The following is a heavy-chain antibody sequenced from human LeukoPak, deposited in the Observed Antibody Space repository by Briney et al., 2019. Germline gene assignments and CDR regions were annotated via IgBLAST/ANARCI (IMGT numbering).Heavy chain of an antibody. J-gene: IGHJ4*02. D-gene: IGHD3-22*01. V-gene: IGHV1-2*02. CDR1: GYSFTSNY. CDR3: ARMAGDSSGYTPIDY. Sequence: ASVSVSCKVSGYSFTSNYMHWVRQPPPQGLEWKGWINPNTNGTNYAQKFQGRVTMTRDTSISTGYMELSRLRSDDTALYYCARMAGDSSGYTPIDYWGEGTLVTVSS. CDR2: INPNTNGT.